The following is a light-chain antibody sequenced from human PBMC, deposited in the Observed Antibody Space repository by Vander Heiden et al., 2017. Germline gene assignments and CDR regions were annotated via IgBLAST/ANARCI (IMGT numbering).Light chain of an antibody. CDR3: QRSHSTPPT. CDR1: QSISSY. J-gene: IGKJ3*01. Sequence: DIQMTQSPSSLSASVGDRVTITCRASQSISSYLNWYQQKPGRAPRLLIYAASTLQSGVPSRFSASGSGTDFTLTISSLQPEDFATYYCQRSHSTPPTFGHGTKVDI. CDR2: AAS. V-gene: IGKV1-39*01.